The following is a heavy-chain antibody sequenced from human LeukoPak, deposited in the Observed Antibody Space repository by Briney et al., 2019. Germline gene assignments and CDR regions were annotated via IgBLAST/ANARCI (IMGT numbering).Heavy chain of an antibody. Sequence: SETLSLTCTVSGGSISSYYWSRIRQPPGKGLEWIGYIYYSGSTNYNPSLKSRVTISVDTSKNQFSLKLSSVTAADTAVYYCARRGSGWFYFDYWGQGTLVTVSS. CDR3: ARRGSGWFYFDY. CDR1: GGSISSYY. V-gene: IGHV4-59*08. J-gene: IGHJ4*02. D-gene: IGHD6-19*01. CDR2: IYYSGST.